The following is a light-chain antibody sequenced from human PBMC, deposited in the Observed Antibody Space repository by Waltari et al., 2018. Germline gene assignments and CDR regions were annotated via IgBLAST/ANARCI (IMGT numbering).Light chain of an antibody. CDR3: QVWDSSTAV. CDR1: NIGGKN. V-gene: IGLV3-9*01. J-gene: IGLJ7*01. Sequence: SYDLTQPLSVSVALGQTARITCGGNNIGGKNVHWYQQKPGQASLLVIYRDNNRPSRIPGRFSGSNSENTATLTISRAQAADEADYYCQVWDSSTAVFGGGTQLTVL. CDR2: RDN.